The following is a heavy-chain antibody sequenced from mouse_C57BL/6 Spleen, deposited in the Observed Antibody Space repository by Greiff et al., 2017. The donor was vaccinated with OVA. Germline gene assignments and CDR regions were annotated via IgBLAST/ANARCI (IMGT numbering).Heavy chain of an antibody. V-gene: IGHV1-66*01. CDR1: GYSFTSYY. Sequence: VQLQQSGPELVKPGASVKISCKASGYSFTSYYIHWVKQRPGQGLEWIGWIYPGSGNTKYNEKFKGKATLTADTSSSTAYMQLSSLTSEDSAFYYCARSPYYGSSAAWFAYWGQGTLVTVSA. D-gene: IGHD1-1*01. J-gene: IGHJ3*01. CDR2: IYPGSGNT. CDR3: ARSPYYGSSAAWFAY.